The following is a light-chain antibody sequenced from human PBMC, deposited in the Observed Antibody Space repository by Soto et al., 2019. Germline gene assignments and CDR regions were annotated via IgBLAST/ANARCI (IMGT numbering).Light chain of an antibody. Sequence: QSALTQPASVSGSPGQSITISCTGTSSDVGGYNYVSWYQQHPGKVPRLMIYEVSNRPSGLSNHFSGSKSGNTASLTISGLEAEDEADYYCSSYTTSNTWVFGGGTKLTAL. J-gene: IGLJ3*02. CDR3: SSYTTSNTWV. CDR1: SSDVGGYNY. CDR2: EVS. V-gene: IGLV2-14*01.